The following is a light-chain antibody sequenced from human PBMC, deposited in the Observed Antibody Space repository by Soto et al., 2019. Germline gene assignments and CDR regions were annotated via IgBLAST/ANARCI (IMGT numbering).Light chain of an antibody. CDR1: QSLSSSY. CDR3: QQYDNSVYT. V-gene: IGKV3-20*01. J-gene: IGKJ2*01. CDR2: GAS. Sequence: EIVLTQSPGTLSLSPGERATLSCWTSQSLSSSYLAWYQQKPGQAPRLLIYGASTRATGIPDRFSGSGSGTDFTLTISRLEPEDFALYYCQQYDNSVYTFGQGTRLEIK.